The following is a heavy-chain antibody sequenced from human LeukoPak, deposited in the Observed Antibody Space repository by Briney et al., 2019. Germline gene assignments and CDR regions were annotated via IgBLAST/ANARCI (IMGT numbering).Heavy chain of an antibody. CDR2: IHSSGGT. CDR3: ARHHRSGSGGTYFDY. Sequence: KASDPLSLTCTVSGGSISGYYGDWIRKPPGNGLEWIGDIHSSGGTHYSPSLESRVTMSVDTSKNQFSLKLTSVTAADTAVYYCARHHRSGSGGTYFDYWGQGTLVTVSS. V-gene: IGHV4-4*09. D-gene: IGHD3-22*01. CDR1: GGSISGYY. J-gene: IGHJ4*02.